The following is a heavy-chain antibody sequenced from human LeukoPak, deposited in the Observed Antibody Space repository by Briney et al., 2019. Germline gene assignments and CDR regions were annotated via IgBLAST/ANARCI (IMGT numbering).Heavy chain of an antibody. CDR3: ARRCSGGSCYNLDY. Sequence: GGSLRLSCAASGFTFDDYTMHWVRQAPGKGLEWVSLISWNGAFTYYADSVKGRFTISRDNSKNTLYLQMGSLRAEDMAVYYCARRCSGGSCYNLDYWGQGTLVTVSS. CDR2: ISWNGAFT. J-gene: IGHJ4*02. D-gene: IGHD2-15*01. CDR1: GFTFDDYT. V-gene: IGHV3-43*01.